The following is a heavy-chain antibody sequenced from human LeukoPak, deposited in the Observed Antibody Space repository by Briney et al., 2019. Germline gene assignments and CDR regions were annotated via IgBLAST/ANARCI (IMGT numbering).Heavy chain of an antibody. D-gene: IGHD3-3*01. CDR1: GFTFSNAW. CDR2: IKSKTDGGTT. CDR3: TVRYYDFWSGLNWFDP. V-gene: IGHV3-15*01. Sequence: PGGSLRLSCAASGFTFSNAWMSWVRQAPGKGLEWVGRIKSKTDGGTTDYAAPVKGRFTISRDDSKNTLYLQMNSLKTEDTAVYYCTVRYYDFWSGLNWFDPWGQGTLVTVSS. J-gene: IGHJ5*02.